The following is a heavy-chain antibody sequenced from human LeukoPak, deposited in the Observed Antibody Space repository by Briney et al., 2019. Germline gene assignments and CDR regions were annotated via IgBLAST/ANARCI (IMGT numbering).Heavy chain of an antibody. V-gene: IGHV1-69*04. D-gene: IGHD3-3*01. J-gene: IGHJ4*02. CDR1: GGTFSNYA. CDR2: IIPILGIA. Sequence: GASVKVSCKASGGTFSNYAINWVRQAPGQGLEWMGRIIPILGIANYAQKFQGRATITADKSTSTAYMELSSLRSEDTAVYYCARDPGITIFGVATDDYWGQGTLVTVSS. CDR3: ARDPGITIFGVATDDY.